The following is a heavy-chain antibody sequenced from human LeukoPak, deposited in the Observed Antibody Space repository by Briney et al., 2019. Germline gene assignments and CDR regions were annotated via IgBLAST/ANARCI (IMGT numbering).Heavy chain of an antibody. CDR2: INPNSGGT. V-gene: IGHV1-2*02. CDR1: GYTFTGYY. CDR3: ARSPHNQLVNDY. D-gene: IGHD6-13*01. Sequence: ASVKVSCKASGYTFTGYYIHWVRQAPGQGLEWMGWINPNSGGTNYAQKFQGRVTMTRDTSISTAYMELSRLRSDDTAVYYCARSPHNQLVNDYWGQGTLVTVSS. J-gene: IGHJ4*02.